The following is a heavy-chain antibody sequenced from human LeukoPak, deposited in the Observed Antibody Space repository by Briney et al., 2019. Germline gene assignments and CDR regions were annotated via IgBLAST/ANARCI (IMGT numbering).Heavy chain of an antibody. J-gene: IGHJ4*02. CDR2: IYYSGST. Sequence: TSQTLSLTCTVSGGSISSGDYYWSWIRQPPGKGLEWIGYIYYSGSTYYNASLKSRVTISVDTSKNQFSLKLSSVTAADTAVYYCARGGGITMVRGVLVHWGQGTLVTVSS. V-gene: IGHV4-30-4*08. CDR1: GGSISSGDYY. D-gene: IGHD3-10*01. CDR3: ARGGGITMVRGVLVH.